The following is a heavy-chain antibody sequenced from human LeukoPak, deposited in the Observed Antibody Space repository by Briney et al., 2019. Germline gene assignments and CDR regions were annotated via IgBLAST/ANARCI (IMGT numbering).Heavy chain of an antibody. D-gene: IGHD3-10*01. J-gene: IGHJ4*02. V-gene: IGHV3-53*01. CDR1: GFTFSSYA. CDR3: ASASITMVRGAPVDY. CDR2: IYRGGST. Sequence: GGSLRLSCTTSGFTFSSYALSWVRQAPGKGLEWVSVIYRGGSTYYGDSVKGRFTISRDNSKNTLYLQMNSLRAEDTAVYYCASASITMVRGAPVDYWGQGTLVTVSS.